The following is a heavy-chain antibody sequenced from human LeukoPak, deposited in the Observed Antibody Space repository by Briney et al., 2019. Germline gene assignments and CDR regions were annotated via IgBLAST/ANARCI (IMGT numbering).Heavy chain of an antibody. CDR3: AKDKAVGALPIDAFDI. CDR1: GFTFSSYG. Sequence: PGGSLRLSCAASGFTFSSYGMHWVRQAPGKGLEWVAVISYDGSNKYYADSVKGRFTISRDNSKNTLYLQMNSLRAEDTAVYYCAKDKAVGALPIDAFDIWGQGTMVTVSS. V-gene: IGHV3-30*18. D-gene: IGHD1-26*01. J-gene: IGHJ3*02. CDR2: ISYDGSNK.